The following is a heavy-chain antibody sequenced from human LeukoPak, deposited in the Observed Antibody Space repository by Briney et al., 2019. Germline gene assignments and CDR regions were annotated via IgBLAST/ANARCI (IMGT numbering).Heavy chain of an antibody. D-gene: IGHD2-8*01. CDR2: ISGSGDNT. CDR1: GFSFGSYA. Sequence: PGGSLRLSCAASGFSFGSYALSWVRQAPGKGLEWVSVISGSGDNTHYTDPVKGRFTISRDNSKNTLYLQMNSLRAEDTAVYYCTSLSDAIESFGTRNYWGQGTLVTGSS. J-gene: IGHJ4*02. CDR3: TSLSDAIESFGTRNY. V-gene: IGHV3-23*01.